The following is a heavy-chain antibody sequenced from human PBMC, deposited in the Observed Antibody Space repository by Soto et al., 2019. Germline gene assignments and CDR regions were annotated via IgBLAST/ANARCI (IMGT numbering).Heavy chain of an antibody. CDR1: GYSFTNYG. CDR2: ISAFNGNT. D-gene: IGHD6-19*01. Sequence: QDQLLQSGAEVKKPGASVTVSCKASGYSFTNYGITWVRQAPGQGLEWMGWISAFNGNTHYAQKLQGRVTMTTDESTSTAYMQLRSLRSDDTAGYYCARDRGVAPPVAGNTHYYYYMDVWGKGTTVTVSS. J-gene: IGHJ6*03. V-gene: IGHV1-18*01. CDR3: ARDRGVAPPVAGNTHYYYYMDV.